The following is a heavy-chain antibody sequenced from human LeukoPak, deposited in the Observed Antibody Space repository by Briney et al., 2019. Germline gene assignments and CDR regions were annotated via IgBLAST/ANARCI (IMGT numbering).Heavy chain of an antibody. CDR3: AKNAGGWYYFDY. D-gene: IGHD6-19*01. V-gene: IGHV3-9*01. CDR1: GFTFGGYA. J-gene: IGHJ4*02. Sequence: GGSLRLFCSTSGFTFGGYALHWVRPTSGKGLEWVSGISWNSDSRGYADSVKGRFTISRDNAKNSLYLQMNSLRAEDTALYYCAKNAGGWYYFDYWGQGTLVTVSS. CDR2: ISWNSDSR.